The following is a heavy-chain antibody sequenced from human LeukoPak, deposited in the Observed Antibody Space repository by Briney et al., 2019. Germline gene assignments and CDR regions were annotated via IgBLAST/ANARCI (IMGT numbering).Heavy chain of an antibody. CDR2: IRGDAGDK. Sequence: GGSLRLSCAAPGFTFSRYWMAWVRQAPGKRLEWVANIRGDAGDKGYADSVKGRFTISRDNGKNSLYLQMNSLTDEDTAVYYCARDVAGALDFWGQGTLLIVSS. D-gene: IGHD6-19*01. J-gene: IGHJ4*02. V-gene: IGHV3-7*01. CDR1: GFTFSRYW. CDR3: ARDVAGALDF.